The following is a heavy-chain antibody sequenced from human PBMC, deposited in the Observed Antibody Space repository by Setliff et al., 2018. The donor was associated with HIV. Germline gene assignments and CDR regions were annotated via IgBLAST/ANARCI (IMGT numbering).Heavy chain of an antibody. D-gene: IGHD3-10*01. CDR1: GDTFSSYA. CDR3: ARYLFTSGSDRSRQAGYYYYYYMDV. V-gene: IGHV1-69*05. CDR2: IIPIFGTT. Sequence: SVKVSCKASGDTFSSYAISWVRQAPGQGLEWMGGIIPIFGTTNYAQKLQGRVTLTTDTSTSTAYMELRSLRSDDTAVYYCARYLFTSGSDRSRQAGYYYYYYMDVWGKGTTVTV. J-gene: IGHJ6*03.